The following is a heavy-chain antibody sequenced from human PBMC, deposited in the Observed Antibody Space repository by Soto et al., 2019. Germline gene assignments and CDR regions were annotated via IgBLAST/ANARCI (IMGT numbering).Heavy chain of an antibody. J-gene: IGHJ6*02. Sequence: LSLTCAVYGGSFSGYYWSWIRQPPGKGLERIGEINHSGSTNYNPSLKSRVTISVDTSKNQFSLKLSSVTAADTAVYYCARGVAAAGLYYYYGMDVWGQGTTVTVSS. CDR1: GGSFSGYY. CDR2: INHSGST. V-gene: IGHV4-34*01. CDR3: ARGVAAAGLYYYYGMDV. D-gene: IGHD6-13*01.